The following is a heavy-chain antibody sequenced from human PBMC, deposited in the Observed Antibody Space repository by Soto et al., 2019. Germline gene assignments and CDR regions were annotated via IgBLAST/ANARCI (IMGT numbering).Heavy chain of an antibody. CDR2: ISAYNGNT. V-gene: IGHV1-18*01. CDR1: GYTFSSYH. Sequence: QIKLVQSGAEVKKPGASVKVSCKASGYTFSSYHITWVRQAPGQGLEWMGWISAYNGNTNYAQNLQGRVTMTTDPSTSTAYRELRSLRSDDTAVYYCARDLPPVDYWGQGTLVTGSS. CDR3: ARDLPPVDY. J-gene: IGHJ4*02.